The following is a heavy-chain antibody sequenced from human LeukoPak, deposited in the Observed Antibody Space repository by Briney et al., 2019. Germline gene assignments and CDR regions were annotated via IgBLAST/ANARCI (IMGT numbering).Heavy chain of an antibody. V-gene: IGHV3-53*01. Sequence: GSLGLSCAASGFPLHSKYISWVPQAPRKGLEWVSIIFSGGSTYYPDSVKGRFTISRDNSKNTLYLQMNSLRAEDTAVYYCARESHQQSRRIAAALRLRTYYYYGMDVWGQGTTVTVSS. CDR1: GFPLHSKY. J-gene: IGHJ6*02. D-gene: IGHD6-13*01. CDR2: IFSGGST. CDR3: ARESHQQSRRIAAALRLRTYYYYGMDV.